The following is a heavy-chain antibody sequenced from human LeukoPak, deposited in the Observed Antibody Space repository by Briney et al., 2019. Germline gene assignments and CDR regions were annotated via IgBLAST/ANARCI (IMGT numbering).Heavy chain of an antibody. CDR1: GFTFSDYY. D-gene: IGHD2-21*02. CDR3: AKIAAANCGGDCYSGAYYFDY. V-gene: IGHV3-66*02. J-gene: IGHJ4*02. Sequence: PGGSLRLSCAASGFTFSDYYMSWIRQAPGKGLEWVSHIYSGGSTYYADSVKGRFTISRDNSKNALYVQMNSLRAEDTAVYYCAKIAAANCGGDCYSGAYYFDYWGQGTLVTVSS. CDR2: IYSGGST.